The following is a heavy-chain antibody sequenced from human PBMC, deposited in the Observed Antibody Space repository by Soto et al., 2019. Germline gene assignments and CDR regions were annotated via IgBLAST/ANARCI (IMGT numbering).Heavy chain of an antibody. CDR1: GFTFSDYA. CDR2: ISGSGGDT. V-gene: IGHV3-23*01. J-gene: IGHJ5*02. Sequence: EVQLLESGGGLVQPGGSLRLSCAASGFTFSDYAMNWVRQAPGKGLEWVSGISGSGGDTYYADSVNGRFTISRDNSKNTLYLQMSGLRAEETAVYLCAKGGCSGVSCGWFDPWGQGTLVTVSS. CDR3: AKGGCSGVSCGWFDP. D-gene: IGHD2-15*01.